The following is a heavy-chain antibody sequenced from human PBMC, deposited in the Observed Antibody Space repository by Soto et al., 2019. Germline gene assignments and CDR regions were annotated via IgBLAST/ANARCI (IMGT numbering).Heavy chain of an antibody. V-gene: IGHV4-31*03. Sequence: QVQLQESGPGLVKPSQTLSLTCTVSGGSISSGGYYWSWIRQHPGKGLEWIGYIYYSGSTYYNPSLKSRVTISVDTSKNQFSLKLSSVTPADTAVYYCARARPYGSGSPFCYYYYMDVWCKGTTVTVCS. CDR1: GGSISSGGYY. CDR2: IYYSGST. CDR3: ARARPYGSGSPFCYYYYMDV. D-gene: IGHD3-10*01. J-gene: IGHJ6*03.